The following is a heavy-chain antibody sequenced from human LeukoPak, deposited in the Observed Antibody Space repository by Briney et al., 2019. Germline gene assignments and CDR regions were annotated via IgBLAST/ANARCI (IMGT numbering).Heavy chain of an antibody. CDR1: GYSISSGYY. CDR2: IYHSGST. J-gene: IGHJ4*02. D-gene: IGHD2-2*01. V-gene: IGHV4-38-2*02. Sequence: ASETLSLTCTVSGYSISSGYYWGWIRQPPGKGLEWIGSIYHSGSTYYNPSLKSRVTISVDTSKNQFSLKLSSVTAADTAVYYCARDAQYQLLPFDYWGQGTLVTVSS. CDR3: ARDAQYQLLPFDY.